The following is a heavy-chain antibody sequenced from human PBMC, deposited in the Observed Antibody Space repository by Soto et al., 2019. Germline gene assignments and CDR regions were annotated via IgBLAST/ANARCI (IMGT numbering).Heavy chain of an antibody. D-gene: IGHD4-17*01. Sequence: QVQLQESGPGLVKPSQTLSLTCTVSGGSISSGNYYWSWIRQPPGKGLGWIGFISYSGTTHYSAARRSRVSISVDTSKNQFSLDLSSVTAADTAVYYCATMGTPVTGLYYFDYWGQGTLVTVSS. CDR1: GGSISSGNYY. CDR2: ISYSGTT. J-gene: IGHJ4*02. V-gene: IGHV4-30-4*01. CDR3: ATMGTPVTGLYYFDY.